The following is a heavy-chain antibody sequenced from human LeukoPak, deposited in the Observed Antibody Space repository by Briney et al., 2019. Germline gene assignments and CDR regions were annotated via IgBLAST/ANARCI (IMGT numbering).Heavy chain of an antibody. CDR2: ILDNSET. J-gene: IGHJ4*02. D-gene: IGHD3-22*01. V-gene: IGHV3-53*01. CDR3: AKDLVIVVVTFDY. CDR1: GVTVSSSY. Sequence: GGSLRLSCVVSGVTVSSSYMNWVRQAPGQGLEWVSVILDNSETFYAGSVKGRFTISRDNSKNTLYLQMNSLRAEDTAVYYCAKDLVIVVVTFDYWGQGTLVTVSS.